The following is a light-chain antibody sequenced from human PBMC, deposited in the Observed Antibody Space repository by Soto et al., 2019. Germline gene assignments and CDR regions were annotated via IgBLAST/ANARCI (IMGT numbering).Light chain of an antibody. CDR3: QQYTNTNKPWM. V-gene: IGKV1-5*01. CDR1: QTISTW. CDR2: DAS. Sequence: DIQVTQSPPTLSASVEDRVTITCRASQTISTWMAWYQQKPGKAPKLLVYDASTLQSGVASRFSGSGSGTEFTLIISGLQPDDSATYYCQQYTNTNKPWMFGQG. J-gene: IGKJ2*01.